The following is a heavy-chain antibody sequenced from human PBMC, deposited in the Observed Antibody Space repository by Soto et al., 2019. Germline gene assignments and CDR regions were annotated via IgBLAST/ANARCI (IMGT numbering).Heavy chain of an antibody. D-gene: IGHD2-15*01. J-gene: IGHJ4*02. V-gene: IGHV3-7*03. Sequence: VGSLRLSCAASGFTFSSYWMSWVRQAPGKGLEWVANIKKDGSEKYYVDSVKGRFTISRDNAKNSLYLQMNSLRAEDTAVYYCAKDGLGSCTGGTCYGSDYWGQGTLVTVSS. CDR1: GFTFSSYW. CDR3: AKDGLGSCTGGTCYGSDY. CDR2: IKKDGSEK.